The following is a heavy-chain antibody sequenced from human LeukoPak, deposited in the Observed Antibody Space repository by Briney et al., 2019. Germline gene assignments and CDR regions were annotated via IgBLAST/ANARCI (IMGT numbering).Heavy chain of an antibody. CDR3: ARDIAVPLFGEADY. Sequence: PVGTLRLSCAASGFTFSSYSMNSVRQAPGKRLEWVSSISSSSSYIYYADSVKGRFTISRDNAKNSLYMQMNSLRAEDTAVYYCARDIAVPLFGEADYWGQGTLVTVSS. V-gene: IGHV3-21*01. CDR1: GFTFSSYS. D-gene: IGHD3-10*02. CDR2: ISSSSSYI. J-gene: IGHJ4*02.